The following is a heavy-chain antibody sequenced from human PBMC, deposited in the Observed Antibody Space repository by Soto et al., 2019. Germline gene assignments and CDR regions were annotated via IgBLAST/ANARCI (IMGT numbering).Heavy chain of an antibody. V-gene: IGHV1-2*02. Sequence: QVQLVQSGAEVKKPGASVKVSCKASGYTFTGYYMHWVRQAPGQGLAWRGWINPNSGGTNYAQKFQGRVTMTRDTSISTAYMELSRLRSDDTAVYYCTATYYYDSSGYYYRDWGQGTLVTVSS. J-gene: IGHJ4*02. CDR2: INPNSGGT. CDR1: GYTFTGYY. D-gene: IGHD3-22*01. CDR3: TATYYYDSSGYYYRD.